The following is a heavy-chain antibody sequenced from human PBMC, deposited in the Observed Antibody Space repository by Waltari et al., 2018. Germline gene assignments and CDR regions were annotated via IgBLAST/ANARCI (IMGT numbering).Heavy chain of an antibody. CDR2: IKHDGSET. J-gene: IGHJ4*02. Sequence: EVQLVESGGVVVQPGGSLRLSCAASGFPFHNFWMAWVRQVPGKGLQGLAHIKHDGSETYHVDSVKGRFTISRDNARNSLYLEMDRLRVEDTGVYYCAREGLTEEAAYWGQGTLVTVSS. CDR3: AREGLTEEAAY. CDR1: GFPFHNFW. V-gene: IGHV3-7*01. D-gene: IGHD4-4*01.